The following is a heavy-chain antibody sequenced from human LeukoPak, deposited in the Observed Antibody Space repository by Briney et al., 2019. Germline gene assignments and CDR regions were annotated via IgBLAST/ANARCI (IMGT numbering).Heavy chain of an antibody. V-gene: IGHV3-53*01. J-gene: IGHJ4*02. CDR2: IYSGGST. Sequence: GGSLRLSCAASGFTVSSNYMSWVRQAPGKGLEWVSVIYSGGSTYYADSVKGRFTISRDNSKNALYLQMNSLRAEDTAVYYCARGLEDYWGPFDYWGQGTLVTVSS. CDR1: GFTVSSNY. CDR3: ARGLEDYWGPFDY. D-gene: IGHD3-16*01.